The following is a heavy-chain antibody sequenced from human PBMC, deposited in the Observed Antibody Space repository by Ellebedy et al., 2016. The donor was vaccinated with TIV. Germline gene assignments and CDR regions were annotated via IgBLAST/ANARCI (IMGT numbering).Heavy chain of an antibody. Sequence: GESLKISCAASGFTFSNAWMNWVRQAPGKGLEWVGRITSKADGGTADYAAPVKGRFTISRDDSKNTLYLQMNSLRAEDTAVYYCAREGRMDVWGQGTTVTVSS. CDR2: ITSKADGGTA. V-gene: IGHV3-15*07. CDR3: AREGRMDV. J-gene: IGHJ6*02. CDR1: GFTFSNAW.